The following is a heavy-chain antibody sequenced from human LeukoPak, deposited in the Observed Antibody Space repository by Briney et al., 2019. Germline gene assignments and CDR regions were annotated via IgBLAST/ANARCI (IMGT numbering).Heavy chain of an antibody. D-gene: IGHD5-12*01. CDR2: INPNSGGT. CDR1: GYTFTGYY. J-gene: IGHJ6*02. CDR3: ARDGGYDYYYYGMDV. V-gene: IGHV1-2*04. Sequence: ASVKVSCKASGYTFTGYYMHWVRQAPGQGLEWMGWINPNSGGTNYAQKFQGWVTMTRDTSISTAYMVLSRLRSDDTAVYYCARDGGYDYYYYGMDVWGQGTTVTVSS.